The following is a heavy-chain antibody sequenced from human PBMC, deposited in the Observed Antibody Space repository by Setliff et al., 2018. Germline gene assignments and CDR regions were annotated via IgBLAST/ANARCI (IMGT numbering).Heavy chain of an antibody. CDR1: GGSISSSSYY. D-gene: IGHD5-12*01. V-gene: IGHV4-39*07. CDR3: ARDLHGYNYFDY. CDR2: IYYSGST. J-gene: IGHJ4*02. Sequence: SETLSLTCTVSGGSISSSSYYWGWIRQPPGKGLEWIGSIYYSGSTHYNPALKSRVTISVDTSKNQFSLKLNSVTAADTAVYYCARDLHGYNYFDYWGQGTLGTVS.